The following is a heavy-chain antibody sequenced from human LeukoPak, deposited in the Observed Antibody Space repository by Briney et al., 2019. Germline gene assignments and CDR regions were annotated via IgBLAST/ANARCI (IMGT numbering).Heavy chain of an antibody. CDR3: ARHGGEVGYSYYDY. Sequence: SETLSLTCTVSGVSISSYYWGWIRQPPGKGLEWIGSIYYSGSTYYNPSLKSRVTISVDTSKNQFSLKLSSVTAADTAVYYCARHGGEVGYSYYDYWGQGTLVTVSS. CDR1: GVSISSYY. V-gene: IGHV4-39*01. J-gene: IGHJ4*02. CDR2: IYYSGST. D-gene: IGHD5-18*01.